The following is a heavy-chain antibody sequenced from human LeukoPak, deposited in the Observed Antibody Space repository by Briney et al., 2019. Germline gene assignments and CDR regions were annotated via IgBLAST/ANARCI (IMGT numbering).Heavy chain of an antibody. CDR1: GFTFSSYG. CDR3: ARDSGAGHVVVVAAYFDY. D-gene: IGHD2-15*01. J-gene: IGHJ4*02. V-gene: IGHV3-30*03. CDR2: ISYDGSNK. Sequence: GGSLRLSCAASGFTFSSYGMHWVRQAPGKGLEWVAVISYDGSNKYYADSVKGRFTISRDNSKNTLYLQMNSLRAEDTAVYYCARDSGAGHVVVVAAYFDYWGQGTLVTVSS.